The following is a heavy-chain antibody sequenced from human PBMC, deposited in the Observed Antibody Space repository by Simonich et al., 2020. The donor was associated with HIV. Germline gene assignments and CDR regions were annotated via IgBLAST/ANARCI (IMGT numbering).Heavy chain of an antibody. Sequence: EVQLVQSGAEVKKPGATVKISCKVSGYTFTDYYIHWVQQAPGKGLEWRGLGDPEDGEARFAEKFQDRVTITADTSTDTAYMELSGLRSEDTAVYYCATPSLAATAFDYWGQGTLVTVSS. CDR3: ATPSLAATAFDY. V-gene: IGHV1-69-2*01. J-gene: IGHJ4*02. CDR1: GYTFTDYY. D-gene: IGHD2-15*01. CDR2: GDPEDGEA.